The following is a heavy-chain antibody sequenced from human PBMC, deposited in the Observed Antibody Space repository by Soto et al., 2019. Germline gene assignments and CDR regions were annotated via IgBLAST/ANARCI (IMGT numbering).Heavy chain of an antibody. CDR3: AHRPPSMIRGIGLDY. D-gene: IGHD3-10*01. CDR2: IYWDDDK. CDR1: GFSLSTSGVG. J-gene: IGHJ4*02. V-gene: IGHV2-5*02. Sequence: QITLKESGPTLVKPTQTLTLTCTFSGFSLSTSGVGVGXIRQPPGKALEWLALIYWDDDKRYSPSLENRLTITKDTSNNQVVLTMTNMDPVDTATYYCAHRPPSMIRGIGLDYWGQGTLVTVSS.